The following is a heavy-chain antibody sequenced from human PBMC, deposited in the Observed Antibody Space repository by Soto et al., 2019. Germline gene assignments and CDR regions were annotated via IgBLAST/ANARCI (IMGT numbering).Heavy chain of an antibody. D-gene: IGHD3-9*01. CDR2: IDPDGGST. CDR1: GYNFANYY. CDR3: TSLIGVDVLRDY. J-gene: IGHJ4*02. Sequence: QVQLVQSGAEVKKPGASVKVFCMASGYNFANYYIHWVRQAPGQGPEWMGIIDPDGGSTSYAQKFQGRVSMTSDTSTRTVYMELTSLRSEDTAVYYCTSLIGVDVLRDYWGQGTLVTVSS. V-gene: IGHV1-46*01.